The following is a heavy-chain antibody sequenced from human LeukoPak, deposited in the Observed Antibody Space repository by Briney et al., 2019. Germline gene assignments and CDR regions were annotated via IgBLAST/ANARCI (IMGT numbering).Heavy chain of an antibody. CDR2: INQDGSET. CDR3: ARDPQHSWFDP. CDR1: GFKFNFYW. Sequence: PGGSLRLSCAASGFKFNFYWMSWVRQAPGKGLEWVANINQDGSETYYVDSVRGRFTISRDNAKNSLYLQMNSLRDGDTAVYYCARDPQHSWFDPWGQGTLVTVS. V-gene: IGHV3-7*01. J-gene: IGHJ5*02.